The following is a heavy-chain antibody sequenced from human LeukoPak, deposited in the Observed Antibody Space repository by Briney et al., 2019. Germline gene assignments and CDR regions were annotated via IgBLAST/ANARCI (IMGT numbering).Heavy chain of an antibody. CDR2: ISTNGDIT. D-gene: IGHD6-13*01. V-gene: IGHV3-64*01. Sequence: GGSLRLSCAASGFTFSTYAMHWVRQAPGKGLEFVSAISTNGDITYYANSVKGRFTISRDDSRNTLYLQMGSLRSADMAVYYCAGDKAYGSTWYGDYFDYWGQGTLVTVSS. J-gene: IGHJ4*02. CDR3: AGDKAYGSTWYGDYFDY. CDR1: GFTFSTYA.